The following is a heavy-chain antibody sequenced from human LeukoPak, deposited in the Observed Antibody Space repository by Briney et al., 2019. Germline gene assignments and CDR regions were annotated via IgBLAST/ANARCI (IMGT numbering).Heavy chain of an antibody. CDR3: ARGGAGTAYYDWDFSRFDY. J-gene: IGHJ4*02. CDR1: GYTFTGYY. CDR2: INPNSGGT. V-gene: IGHV1-2*02. D-gene: IGHD5-12*01. Sequence: ASVKVSCKASGYTFTGYYMHWVRQAPGQGLEWMGWINPNSGGTSYAQRFQGRVTLTRDTSISTAYMELSRLRSGDTAVYYCARGGAGTAYYDWDFSRFDYWGQGTLVTVSS.